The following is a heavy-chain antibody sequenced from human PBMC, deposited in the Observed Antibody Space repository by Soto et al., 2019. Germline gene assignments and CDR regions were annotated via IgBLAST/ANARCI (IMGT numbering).Heavy chain of an antibody. Sequence: GGSLRLSCAASRFTFSAAWMSWVRQAPGKGLEWVGRIKSKKDGGITEYTAPVKDRFTISRDDSKNMLYLEMNSLKTEDTGVYYCTTGYCSGGTCLPWGQGTLVTVSS. CDR2: IKSKKDGGIT. V-gene: IGHV3-15*01. J-gene: IGHJ4*02. CDR1: RFTFSAAW. CDR3: TTGYCSGGTCLP. D-gene: IGHD2-15*01.